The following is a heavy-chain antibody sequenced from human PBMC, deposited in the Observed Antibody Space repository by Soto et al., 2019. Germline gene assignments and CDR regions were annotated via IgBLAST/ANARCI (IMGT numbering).Heavy chain of an antibody. D-gene: IGHD3-22*01. V-gene: IGHV3-11*01. Sequence: PXGSLILSCSAAGVAFSDYYMSWIRRAPGKGLEWVSYISSSGDIIYYADSVKGRFTISRDNAKNSLYLQMNSLRAEDTAVYYCARDLGYYDSSGYFDYWGQGTLVTVSS. CDR3: ARDLGYYDSSGYFDY. J-gene: IGHJ4*02. CDR2: ISSSGDII. CDR1: GVAFSDYY.